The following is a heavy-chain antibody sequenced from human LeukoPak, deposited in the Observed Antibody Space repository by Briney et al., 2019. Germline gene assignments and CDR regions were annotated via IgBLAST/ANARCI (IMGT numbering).Heavy chain of an antibody. CDR2: IYYNGNT. D-gene: IGHD2-21*02. J-gene: IGHJ4*02. CDR3: TRATCGGDCSPFRSFDY. CDR1: GGSIGSYY. V-gene: IGHV4-59*01. Sequence: SETLSLTCTVSGGSIGSYYWSWIRQPPGKGLEWIGYIYYNGNTNYNPSLKSRVTISVDTPKNQFSLKLSSVTAADTAVYYCTRATCGGDCSPFRSFDYCGQGTLVTVSS.